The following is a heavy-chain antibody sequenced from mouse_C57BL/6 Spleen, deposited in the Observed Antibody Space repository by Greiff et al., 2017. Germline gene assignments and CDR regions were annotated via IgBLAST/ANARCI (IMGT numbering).Heavy chain of an antibody. CDR2: ISDGGSYT. V-gene: IGHV5-4*01. CDR1: GFTFSSYA. CDR3: ARVGLLPYAMDY. Sequence: EVHLVESGGGLVKPGGSLKLSCAASGFTFSSYAMSWVRQTPEKRLEWVATISDGGSYTYYPDNVKGRFTISRDNAKNNLYLQMSHLKSEDTAMXYCARVGLLPYAMDYWGQGTSVTVSA. J-gene: IGHJ4*01. D-gene: IGHD2-3*01.